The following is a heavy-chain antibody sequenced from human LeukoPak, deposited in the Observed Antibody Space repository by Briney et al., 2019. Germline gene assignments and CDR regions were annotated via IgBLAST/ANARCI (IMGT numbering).Heavy chain of an antibody. CDR3: AGDGYYYDSSGYYYGDFQH. CDR2: INPNSGGT. J-gene: IGHJ1*01. Sequence: GASVKVSCKASGYTFTGYYMHWVRQAPGQGLEWMGRINPNSGGTNYAQKFQGRVTMTRDTSISTAYMELSRLRSDDTAVYYCAGDGYYYDSSGYYYGDFQHWGQGTLVTVSS. D-gene: IGHD3-22*01. V-gene: IGHV1-2*06. CDR1: GYTFTGYY.